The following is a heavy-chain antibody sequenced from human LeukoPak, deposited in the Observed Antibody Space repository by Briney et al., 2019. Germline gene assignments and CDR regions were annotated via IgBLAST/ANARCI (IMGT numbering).Heavy chain of an antibody. J-gene: IGHJ4*02. CDR1: GYTFNIYG. CDR3: ARARATVTTHFDI. Sequence: ASVKVSCKASGYTFNIYGIGWVRQAPGQGLEWMGWISTRDGNTEYAQNLQGRVTMTTDTSTSTAYMELRSLRSDDTAIYYCARARATVTTHFDIWGQGTLVTISS. V-gene: IGHV1-18*01. D-gene: IGHD4-11*01. CDR2: ISTRDGNT.